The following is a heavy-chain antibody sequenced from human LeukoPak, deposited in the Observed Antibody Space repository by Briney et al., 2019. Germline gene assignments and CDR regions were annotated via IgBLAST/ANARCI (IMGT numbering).Heavy chain of an antibody. CDR3: ARHRGSGYPYFDY. V-gene: IGHV4-34*01. CDR2: IYYSGST. D-gene: IGHD3-22*01. Sequence: SETLSLTCAVYGGSFSGYYWSWIRRPPGKGLEWIGSIYYSGSTYYNPSLKSRVTISVDTSKNQFSLKMSSLTAADTAVYYCARHRGSGYPYFDYWGQGTLVTVSS. CDR1: GGSFSGYY. J-gene: IGHJ4*02.